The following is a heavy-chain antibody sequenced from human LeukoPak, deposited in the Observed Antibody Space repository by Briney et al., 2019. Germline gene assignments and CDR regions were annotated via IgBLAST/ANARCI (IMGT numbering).Heavy chain of an antibody. CDR2: IKQDGSAK. V-gene: IGHV3-7*01. CDR3: ARSETTYYYDSSVYFYYYYGMDV. Sequence: PGGSLRLSCAASGFTFSNYWMTWVRQAPGKGLEWVANIKQDGSAKYYVDSVKGRFTISRDNAKNSLYLQMNSLRAEDTAVYYCARSETTYYYDSSVYFYYYYGMDVWGQGTTVTVSS. J-gene: IGHJ6*02. D-gene: IGHD3-22*01. CDR1: GFTFSNYW.